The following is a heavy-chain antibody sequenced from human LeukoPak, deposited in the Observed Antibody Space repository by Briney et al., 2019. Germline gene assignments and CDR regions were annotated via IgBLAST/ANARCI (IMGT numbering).Heavy chain of an antibody. CDR2: MNPNSGIT. Sequence: ASVKVSCKASGYTFTSYDINWVRQATGQGLEWKGWMNPNSGITGYAQKFQGRVTMTRNTSISTAYMELSSLRSEDTAVYYCARGHSSPNRSPWFGEFENWFDPWGQGTLVTVSS. J-gene: IGHJ5*02. CDR1: GYTFTSYD. D-gene: IGHD3-10*01. V-gene: IGHV1-8*01. CDR3: ARGHSSPNRSPWFGEFENWFDP.